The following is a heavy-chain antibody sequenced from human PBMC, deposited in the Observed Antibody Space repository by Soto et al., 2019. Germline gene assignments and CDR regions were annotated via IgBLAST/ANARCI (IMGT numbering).Heavy chain of an antibody. CDR3: TTARGTYGAEYFQH. CDR1: GFTYTNAW. D-gene: IGHD4-17*01. Sequence: PGGSLRRSCAASGFTYTNAWMSRINRAPGKGLEWVGRIKSKTDGGTTDYAAPVKGRFTISRDDSKNTLYLQMNSLKTEDTAVYYCTTARGTYGAEYFQHWGQGTLVTVSS. CDR2: IKSKTDGGTT. V-gene: IGHV3-15*01. J-gene: IGHJ1*01.